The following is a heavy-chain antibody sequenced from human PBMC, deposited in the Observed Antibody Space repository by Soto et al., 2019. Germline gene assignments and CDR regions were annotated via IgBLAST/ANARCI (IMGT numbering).Heavy chain of an antibody. J-gene: IGHJ6*02. D-gene: IGHD1-26*01. CDR3: ARDSVGATTYYYYGMDV. CDR2: ISGYDANT. Sequence: QVQLVQSGAEVKKPGASVKVSCKASGYTFTSYGISWVRQAPGQGLEWMGWISGYDANTNHAQKLQGRLAMTTDTSTSPAYMELRSLRSADTAVYYCARDSVGATTYYYYGMDVWGQGTTVTVSS. CDR1: GYTFTSYG. V-gene: IGHV1-18*01.